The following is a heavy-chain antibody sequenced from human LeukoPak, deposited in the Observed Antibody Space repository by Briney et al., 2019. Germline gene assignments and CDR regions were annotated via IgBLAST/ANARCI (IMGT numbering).Heavy chain of an antibody. Sequence: ASVKVSCKASGYTFTGYYMHWVRQAPGQGLEWRGWINPNSGGTNYAQKFQGRVTMTRDTSISTAYMELSRLRSDDTAVYYCAREVLRYFDWPDGFDIWGQGTMVTVSS. CDR1: GYTFTGYY. D-gene: IGHD3-9*01. CDR2: INPNSGGT. V-gene: IGHV1-2*02. J-gene: IGHJ3*02. CDR3: AREVLRYFDWPDGFDI.